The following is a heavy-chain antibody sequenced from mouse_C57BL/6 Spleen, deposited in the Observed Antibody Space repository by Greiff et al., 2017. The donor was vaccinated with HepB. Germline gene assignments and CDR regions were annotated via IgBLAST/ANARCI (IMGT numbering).Heavy chain of an antibody. CDR1: GYTFTSYW. CDR2: IDPSDSYT. D-gene: IGHD2-4*01. CDR3: ARSYYDHYWYCDV. V-gene: IGHV1-69*01. Sequence: QVQLQQPGAELVMPGASVKLSCKASGYTFTSYWMHWVKQRPGQGLEWIGEIDPSDSYTNYNQKFKGKSTLTVDKSSSTAYMQLSSLTSEDSAVYYCARSYYDHYWYCDVWGTGTTVTVSS. J-gene: IGHJ1*03.